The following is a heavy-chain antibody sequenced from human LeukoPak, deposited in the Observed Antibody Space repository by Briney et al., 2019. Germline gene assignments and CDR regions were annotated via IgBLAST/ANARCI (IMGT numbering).Heavy chain of an antibody. J-gene: IGHJ4*02. V-gene: IGHV1-69*04. Sequence: SVKVSCKASGGTFSSYAISWVRQAPGQGLEWMGRIIPILGIANYAQKFQGRVTITADKSTSTAYMELSSLRSEDTAVYYCARGYSYGPDYFDYWGQGTLVTVSS. CDR1: GGTFSSYA. CDR3: ARGYSYGPDYFDY. D-gene: IGHD5-18*01. CDR2: IIPILGIA.